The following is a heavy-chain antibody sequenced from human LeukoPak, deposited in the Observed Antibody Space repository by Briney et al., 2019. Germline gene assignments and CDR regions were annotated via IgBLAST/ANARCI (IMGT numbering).Heavy chain of an antibody. CDR3: ARDHYSSSWIDY. CDR1: GGSFSGYY. D-gene: IGHD6-13*01. V-gene: IGHV4-34*01. Sequence: SETLSLTCAVYGGSFSGYYWSWIRQPPGKGLEWIGEINHSGSTNYNPSLKSRVTISVDTSKNQFSLKLSSATAADTAVYYCARDHYSSSWIDYWGQGTLVTVSS. CDR2: INHSGST. J-gene: IGHJ4*02.